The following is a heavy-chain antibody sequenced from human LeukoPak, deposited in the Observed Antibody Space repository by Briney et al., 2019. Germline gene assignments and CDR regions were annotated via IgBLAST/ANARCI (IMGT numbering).Heavy chain of an antibody. CDR3: AKGVEYYDFWSGYDY. CDR1: GYTFTSYG. Sequence: ASVKVSCKASGYTFTSYGISWVRQAPGQGLEWMGWINPNSGGTNYAQKFQGRVTMTRDTSISTAYMELSRLRSDDTAVYYCAKGVEYYDFWSGYDYWGQGTLVTVSS. CDR2: INPNSGGT. J-gene: IGHJ4*02. D-gene: IGHD3-3*01. V-gene: IGHV1-2*02.